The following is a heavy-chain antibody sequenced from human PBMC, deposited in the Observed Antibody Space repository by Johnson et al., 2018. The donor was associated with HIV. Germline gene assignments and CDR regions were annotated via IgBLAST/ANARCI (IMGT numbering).Heavy chain of an antibody. J-gene: IGHJ3*02. Sequence: VQLVESGGGLVQPGRSLRLSCAASGFTFDDYAMHWVRQAPGKGLEWVSGLSWNSGIIGYADSVKGRFTISRDNAKKSLSLQMNSLRAEDTAWYYCAKERVEVDAPGEGGEIWGQGTMVTV. CDR3: AKERVEVDAPGEGGEI. V-gene: IGHV3-9*01. CDR2: LSWNSGII. D-gene: IGHD3-22*01. CDR1: GFTFDDYA.